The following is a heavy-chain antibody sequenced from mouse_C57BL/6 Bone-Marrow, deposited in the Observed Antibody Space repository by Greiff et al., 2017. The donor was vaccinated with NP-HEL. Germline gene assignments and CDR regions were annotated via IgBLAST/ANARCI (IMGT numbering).Heavy chain of an antibody. CDR1: GYTFTSYW. D-gene: IGHD1-1*01. V-gene: IGHV1-59*01. CDR3: ARWMYYYGSSYYFDY. CDR2: IDPSDSYT. Sequence: QVQLQQPGAELVRPGTSVKLSCKASGYTFTSYWMHWVKQRPGQGLEWIGVIDPSDSYTNYNQKFKGKATLTVDTSSSTAYIQLSSLTSEDSAVYYCARWMYYYGSSYYFDYWGQGTTLTVSS. J-gene: IGHJ2*01.